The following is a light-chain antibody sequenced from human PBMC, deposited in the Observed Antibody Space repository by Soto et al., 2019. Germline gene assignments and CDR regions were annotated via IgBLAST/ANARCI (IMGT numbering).Light chain of an antibody. CDR1: QGISSY. CDR3: QQLNSYPPT. Sequence: DIQLTQSPSFLSASVGDRVTITCRASQGISSYLAWYQQKPGKAPKLLIYAASTLQSGVPSRFSGSGSGTKFTLTISSLQPEDFATYYCQQLNSYPPTFGQGTKVDIK. CDR2: AAS. J-gene: IGKJ1*01. V-gene: IGKV1-9*01.